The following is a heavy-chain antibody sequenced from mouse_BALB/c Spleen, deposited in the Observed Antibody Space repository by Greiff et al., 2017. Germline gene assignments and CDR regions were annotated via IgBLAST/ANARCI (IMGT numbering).Heavy chain of an antibody. CDR3: TRGRGGYYGYYAMDY. J-gene: IGHJ4*01. CDR2: IYPGNSDT. D-gene: IGHD2-3*01. V-gene: IGHV1-5*01. Sequence: EVQLQESGTVLARPGASVKMSCKASGYTFTSYWMHWVKQRPGQGLEWIGAIYPGNSDTSYNQKFKGKAKLTAVTSTSTAYMELSSLTNEDSAVYYCTRGRGGYYGYYAMDYWGQGTSVTVSS. CDR1: GYTFTSYW.